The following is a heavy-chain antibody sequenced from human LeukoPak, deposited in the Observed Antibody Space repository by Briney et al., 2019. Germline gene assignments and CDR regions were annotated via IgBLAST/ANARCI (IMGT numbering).Heavy chain of an antibody. CDR2: INPKSGGT. D-gene: IGHD3-22*01. Sequence: ASVKVSCKASGNTFTSYYMHWVRQAPGQGLEWMGWINPKSGGTNYAQKFQGRVTMTRDTSISTAYMEVSRLRSDDTAVYYCATGYDSTGYYQYFFDLWGPGTLVTVSS. V-gene: IGHV1-2*02. J-gene: IGHJ4*02. CDR1: GNTFTSYY. CDR3: ATGYDSTGYYQYFFDL.